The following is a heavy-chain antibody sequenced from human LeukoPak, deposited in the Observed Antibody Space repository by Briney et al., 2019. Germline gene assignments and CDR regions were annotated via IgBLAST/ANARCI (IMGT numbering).Heavy chain of an antibody. V-gene: IGHV3-74*01. J-gene: IGHJ4*02. CDR1: GFTFSSHW. D-gene: IGHD2-15*01. CDR3: VRDGQGSTPLDY. CDR2: ISTDGSRP. Sequence: GGSLRLSCAASGFTFSSHWMHWVRQAPGKGLVWVSGISTDGSRPRYADSVNGRFTISRDNAKNTLYLQMNSLRAEDTTVYFCVRDGQGSTPLDYWGQGTLVTVSS.